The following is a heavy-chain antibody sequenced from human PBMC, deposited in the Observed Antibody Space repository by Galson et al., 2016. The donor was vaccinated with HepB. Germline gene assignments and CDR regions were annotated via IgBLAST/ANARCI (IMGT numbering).Heavy chain of an antibody. J-gene: IGHJ4*02. V-gene: IGHV3-66*01. CDR1: GLTVSSNN. CDR3: ATDRGYKRFFDY. D-gene: IGHD5-18*01. CDR2: IHSGGST. Sequence: SLRLSCAASGLTVSSNNMNWVRQAPGKGLEWLSVIHSGGSTYYADSVEGRLTISRDNSKNTLFLQMNSLRAEDTAVYYCATDRGYKRFFDYWGQGILVSVSS.